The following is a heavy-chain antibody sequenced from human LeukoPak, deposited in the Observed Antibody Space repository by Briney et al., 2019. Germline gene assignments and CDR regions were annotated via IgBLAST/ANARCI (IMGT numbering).Heavy chain of an antibody. J-gene: IGHJ5*02. CDR2: IYYSGST. D-gene: IGHD4-11*01. CDR1: GGSISSYY. CDR3: ARQRTPYSSFDP. Sequence: SETLSLTCTVSGGSISSYYWTWIRQPPGKGLEWIGYIYYSGSTNCNPSLKSRVTISVGTSKNQFSLKLSSVTAADTAVYYCARQRTPYSSFDPWGQGTLVTVSS. V-gene: IGHV4-59*08.